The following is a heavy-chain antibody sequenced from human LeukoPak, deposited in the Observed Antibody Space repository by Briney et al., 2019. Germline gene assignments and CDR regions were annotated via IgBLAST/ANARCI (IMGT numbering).Heavy chain of an antibody. CDR2: ISSSSYI. J-gene: IGHJ4*02. V-gene: IGHV3-21*01. Sequence: KPGGSLRLSCAASKFTFSCYTMNWVRQAPGKGLEWVSSISSSSYIYYADSVKGRFTISRDNAKNSLYLQMSSLRAEDTAVYYCTRETDENSYWGQGTLVTVSS. D-gene: IGHD4-23*01. CDR3: TRETDENSY. CDR1: KFTFSCYT.